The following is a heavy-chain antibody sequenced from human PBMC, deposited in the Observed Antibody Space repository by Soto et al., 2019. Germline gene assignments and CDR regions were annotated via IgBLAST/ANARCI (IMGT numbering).Heavy chain of an antibody. D-gene: IGHD4-17*01. CDR3: ARDHYGDSTQTAFDI. Sequence: ASVKVSCKASGYTFTSYGISWVRQAPGQGLEWMGWISAYNGNTNYAQKLQGRVTMTTDTSTSTAYMELRSLRSDDTAVYYCARDHYGDSTQTAFDIWGQGTMVTVSS. V-gene: IGHV1-18*01. CDR2: ISAYNGNT. J-gene: IGHJ3*02. CDR1: GYTFTSYG.